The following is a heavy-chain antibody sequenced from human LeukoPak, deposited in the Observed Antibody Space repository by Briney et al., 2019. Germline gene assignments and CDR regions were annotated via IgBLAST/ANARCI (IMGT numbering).Heavy chain of an antibody. CDR3: ARVPLYDSSGYYYPH. CDR1: GYIFTSYG. CDR2: INTGDGNT. Sequence: ASVTVSCKTSGYIFTSYGMHWVRQAPGQRLEWMAWINTGDGNTKYSQKFQGRVIITRDTFASTAYMEMSSLRSEDTAVYYCARVPLYDSSGYYYPHWGQGTLVTVSS. V-gene: IGHV1-3*04. D-gene: IGHD3-22*01. J-gene: IGHJ1*01.